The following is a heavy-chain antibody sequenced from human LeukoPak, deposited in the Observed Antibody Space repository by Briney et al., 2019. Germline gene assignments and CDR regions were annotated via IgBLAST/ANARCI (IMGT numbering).Heavy chain of an antibody. V-gene: IGHV4-31*03. CDR3: ARERVYSYGSPTQFDY. Sequence: SETLSLTCTVSGGSISRGGYYWSWIRQHPGKGLEWIGYIYYSGSTYYNPSLKSRVTIPVDTSKNQFSLKLSSVTAADTAVYYCARERVYSYGSPTQFDYWGQRTLVTVSS. D-gene: IGHD5-18*01. J-gene: IGHJ4*02. CDR1: GGSISRGGYY. CDR2: IYYSGST.